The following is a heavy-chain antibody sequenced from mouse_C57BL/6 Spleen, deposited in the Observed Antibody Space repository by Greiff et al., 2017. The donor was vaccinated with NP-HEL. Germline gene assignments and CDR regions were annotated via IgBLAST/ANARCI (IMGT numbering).Heavy chain of an antibody. CDR1: GYTFTSYT. Sequence: QVQLQQSGAELARPGASVKMSCKASGYTFTSYTMHWVQQRPGQGLEWIGYINPSSGYTKYNQKFKDKATLTADKSTSTAYLQLSSLTSEDSAVYYCATTVVGYYDVWGTGTTVTVAS. CDR3: ATTVVGYYDV. CDR2: INPSSGYT. V-gene: IGHV1-4*01. J-gene: IGHJ1*03. D-gene: IGHD1-1*01.